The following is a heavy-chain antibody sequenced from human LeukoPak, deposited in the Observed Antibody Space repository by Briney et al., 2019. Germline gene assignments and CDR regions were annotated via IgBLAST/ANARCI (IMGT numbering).Heavy chain of an antibody. CDR2: INHSGST. D-gene: IGHD6-13*01. CDR1: GGSFSGYY. CDR3: ARKNRARPLFSIAAAGPGWFDR. Sequence: PSETLSLTCAVYGGSFSGYYWSWIRQPPGKGLEWIGEINHSGSTNYNPSLKSRVTISVDTSKNQFSLKLSSVTAADTAVYYCARKNRARPLFSIAAAGPGWFDRWGQGTLVTVSS. V-gene: IGHV4-34*01. J-gene: IGHJ5*02.